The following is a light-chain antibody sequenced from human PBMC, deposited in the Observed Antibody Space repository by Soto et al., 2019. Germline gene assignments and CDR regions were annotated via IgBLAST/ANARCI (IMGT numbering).Light chain of an antibody. CDR1: QSLGGS. CDR2: DGS. V-gene: IGKV3-11*01. J-gene: IGKJ4*01. Sequence: EIVLTQSPATLSLSPGERATLSCRASQSLGGSLAWYQQKVGPPPRLVIYDGSTRAPGIPARFSGSGSGTEFTLTISGLEPEDFAVYYCQHRTDWPLTFGGGTKVEI. CDR3: QHRTDWPLT.